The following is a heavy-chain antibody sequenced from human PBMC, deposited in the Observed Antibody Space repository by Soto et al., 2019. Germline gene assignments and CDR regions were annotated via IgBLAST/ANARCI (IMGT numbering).Heavy chain of an antibody. J-gene: IGHJ5*02. V-gene: IGHV1-69*12. D-gene: IGHD4-17*01. Sequence: QVQLVQSGAEVKKPGSSVKVSCKASGGTFSSYAISWVRQAPGQGLEWMGGIIPIFGTANYAQKFQGRVPITADESTSTAYMELSSLRSEDTAVYYCARGCRGATGTTLGVRGGFDPWGQGTLVTVSS. CDR2: IIPIFGTA. CDR1: GGTFSSYA. CDR3: ARGCRGATGTTLGVRGGFDP.